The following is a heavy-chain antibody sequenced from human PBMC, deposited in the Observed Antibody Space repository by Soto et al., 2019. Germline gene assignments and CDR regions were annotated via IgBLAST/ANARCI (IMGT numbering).Heavy chain of an antibody. V-gene: IGHV3-33*01. CDR1: GFTFSSYG. Sequence: QVQLVQSGGGVVQPGGSLRLSCAASGFTFSSYGMHWVRQAPGKGLEWVAVIWYDGSKIYYAESVKGRFTISRDNSKSTLYLQMNSLRAEDTAVYYCARPLEPHQLGFGMEVWGQGYPVTVSS. J-gene: IGHJ6*01. CDR3: ARPLEPHQLGFGMEV. CDR2: IWYDGSKI. D-gene: IGHD1-1*01.